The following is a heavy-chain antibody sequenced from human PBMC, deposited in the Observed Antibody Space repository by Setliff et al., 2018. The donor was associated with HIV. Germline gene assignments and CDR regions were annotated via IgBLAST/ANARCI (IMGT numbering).Heavy chain of an antibody. CDR1: GDSISRHY. J-gene: IGHJ1*01. V-gene: IGHV4-59*11. Sequence: TSETLSLTCNVSGDSISRHYWNWIRQSPGRGLEWIGSIYYTGSTNYNPSFKSRVAISLDTSMKRFLLNLTSVTTADTAVYYCARGGSSGWYAVLHFKYWGQGTLVTVSS. CDR2: IYYTGST. CDR3: ARGGSSGWYAVLHFKY. D-gene: IGHD6-19*01.